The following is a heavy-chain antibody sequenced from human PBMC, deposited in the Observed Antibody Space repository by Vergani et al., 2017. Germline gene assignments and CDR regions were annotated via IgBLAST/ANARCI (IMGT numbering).Heavy chain of an antibody. CDR1: GYTLTELS. CDR2: FDPEDGET. CDR3: ATDLRITIFGGQMNWFDP. D-gene: IGHD3-3*01. J-gene: IGHJ5*02. Sequence: QVQLVQSGAEVKKPGASVKVSCKVSGYTLTELSMHWVLQAPGKGLEWMGGFDPEDGETIYAQKFQGRVTMTEDTSTDTAYMELSSLRSEDTAVYYCATDLRITIFGGQMNWFDPWGQGTLVTVSS. V-gene: IGHV1-24*01.